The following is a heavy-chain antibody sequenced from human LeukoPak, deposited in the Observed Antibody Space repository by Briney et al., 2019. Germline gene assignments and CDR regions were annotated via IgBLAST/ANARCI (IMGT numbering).Heavy chain of an antibody. CDR3: ARGRAAYSAYYFDY. V-gene: IGHV4-59*01. Sequence: SETLSLTCTVSGDSITNYFWSWIRRPPGKGLEWIGYIYYTGNTNYKPSLKSRVTISVDTSTNQFSLRLRSVTAADTAVYYCARGRAAYSAYYFDYWGRGTLVTVSS. CDR1: GDSITNYF. D-gene: IGHD2-15*01. J-gene: IGHJ4*02. CDR2: IYYTGNT.